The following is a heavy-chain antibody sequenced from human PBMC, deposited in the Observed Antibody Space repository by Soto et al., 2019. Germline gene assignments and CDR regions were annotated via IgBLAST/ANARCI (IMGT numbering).Heavy chain of an antibody. CDR3: ARDDATAMVSADYYYYGMDV. J-gene: IGHJ6*02. Sequence: QVQLVQSGAEVKKPGASVKVSCKASGYTFTSYGISWVRQAPGQGLEWMGWISAYNGNTNYEQKLQGRVTMTTDTSTSTAYMELRSLRSDDTAVYYCARDDATAMVSADYYYYGMDVWGQGTTVTVSS. D-gene: IGHD5-18*01. V-gene: IGHV1-18*01. CDR2: ISAYNGNT. CDR1: GYTFTSYG.